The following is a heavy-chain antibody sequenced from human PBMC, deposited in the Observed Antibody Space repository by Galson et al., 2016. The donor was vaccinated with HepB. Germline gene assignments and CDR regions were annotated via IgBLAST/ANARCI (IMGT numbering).Heavy chain of an antibody. CDR2: LFHSGST. Sequence: TLSLTCTVSGGSISSGGNYWSWIRQHPEKGLEWIGALFHSGSTHYNPSVKSRVTISLDTSKNEFSLRLSSVIAADTAVYYCARGSITVSGVVTHYNWFDSWGQGTLVTISS. D-gene: IGHD3-3*01. J-gene: IGHJ5*01. V-gene: IGHV4-31*03. CDR1: GGSISSGGNY. CDR3: ARGSITVSGVVTHYNWFDS.